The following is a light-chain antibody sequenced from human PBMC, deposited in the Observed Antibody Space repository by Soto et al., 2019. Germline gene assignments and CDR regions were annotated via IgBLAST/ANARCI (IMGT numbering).Light chain of an antibody. J-gene: IGLJ2*01. CDR1: NIGSKS. V-gene: IGLV3-21*04. Sequence: SYELTQPPSVSVAPGKTARITCGGYNIGSKSVHWYQQKPGQAPVLVIYYDSDRPSGIPERFSGSNSGNTATLTISRVEAGDEADYYCQVWDSSTDHVVFGGGTKLTVL. CDR3: QVWDSSTDHVV. CDR2: YDS.